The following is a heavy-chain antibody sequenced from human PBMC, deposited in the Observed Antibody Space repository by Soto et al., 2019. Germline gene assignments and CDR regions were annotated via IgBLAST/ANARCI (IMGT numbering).Heavy chain of an antibody. CDR1: GGSISSSSYY. V-gene: IGHV4-39*01. D-gene: IGHD2-2*03. J-gene: IGHJ4*02. CDR2: IYYSGNT. CDR3: ARRETWIFDY. Sequence: SETLSLTCTVSGGSISSSSYYWGWIRQPPGKGLEWIGSIYYSGNTYYNPSLKSRVTISVDTAKNQFSLKLSSVTAADTAVYYCARRETWIFDYWGQGTLVTVSS.